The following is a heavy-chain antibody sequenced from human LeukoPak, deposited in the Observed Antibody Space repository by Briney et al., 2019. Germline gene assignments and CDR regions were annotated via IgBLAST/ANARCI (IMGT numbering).Heavy chain of an antibody. CDR2: IGGSST. CDR3: AKYRGFGDSYDS. CDR1: GFTLNNAW. V-gene: IGHV3-23*01. Sequence: PGGSLRLSCAASGFTLNNAWMTWVRQAPGKGLEWVSSIGGSSTYYADFVKGRFTISRDTSKNTMDLQMNSLRAEDTAIYYCAKYRGFGDSYDSWGQGTLVTVSS. D-gene: IGHD3-10*01. J-gene: IGHJ4*02.